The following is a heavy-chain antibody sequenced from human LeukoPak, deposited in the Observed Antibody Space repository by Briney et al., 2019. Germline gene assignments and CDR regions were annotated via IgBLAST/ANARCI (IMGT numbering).Heavy chain of an antibody. CDR1: GGSISSGGYY. J-gene: IGHJ4*02. CDR3: ARSSTMIVAGVGSLPPSDY. CDR2: IYYSGST. Sequence: PSETLSLTCTVSGGSISSGGYYWSWIRQHPGKGLEWIGYIYYSGSTYYNPSLKSRVTISVDTSKNQFSLKLSSVTAADTAVYYCARSSTMIVAGVGSLPPSDYWGQGTLVTVSS. V-gene: IGHV4-31*03. D-gene: IGHD3-22*01.